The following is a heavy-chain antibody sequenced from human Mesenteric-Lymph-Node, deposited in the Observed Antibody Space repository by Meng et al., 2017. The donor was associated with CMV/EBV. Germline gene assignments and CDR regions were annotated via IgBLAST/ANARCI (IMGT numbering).Heavy chain of an antibody. D-gene: IGHD3-3*01. CDR2: INHSGST. J-gene: IGHJ4*02. CDR3: ARDVWSLWSGTGEAVDY. CDR1: GGPSSGYY. Sequence: GPLRLSCAVHGGPSSGYYWSWIRQPPGKGLEWIGEINHSGSTNYNPSLRSRVTISVDTTKNQFSLKLSSVTAADTAVYYCARDVWSLWSGTGEAVDYWGQGTLVTVSS. V-gene: IGHV4-34*01.